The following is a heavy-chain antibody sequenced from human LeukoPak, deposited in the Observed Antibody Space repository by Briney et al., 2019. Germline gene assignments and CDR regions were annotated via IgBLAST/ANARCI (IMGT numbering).Heavy chain of an antibody. CDR1: GFIFNNYA. CDR3: AKDNRRHYTSGPNPDSLH. Sequence: GGSLRLSCAGSGFIFNNYAMHWVRQPPGKGLEWVSGISWNSGSIDYEDPVKGRFTISRDNAKNSLYLQMNSLRVEDTAFYYCAKDNRRHYTSGPNPDSLHWGQGALVTVSS. D-gene: IGHD6-19*01. V-gene: IGHV3-9*01. CDR2: ISWNSGSI. J-gene: IGHJ4*02.